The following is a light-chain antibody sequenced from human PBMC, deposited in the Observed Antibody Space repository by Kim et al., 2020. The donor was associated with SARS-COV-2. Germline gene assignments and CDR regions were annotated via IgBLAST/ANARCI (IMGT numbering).Light chain of an antibody. J-gene: IGKJ2*03. CDR2: GAS. Sequence: SQGKRATLSCRASQSVSSNLAWYQQKPGQAPRLLIYGASTRATGIPARFSGSGSGTEFTLTISSLQSEDFAVYYCQQYNNWPPWYSFGQGTKLEI. V-gene: IGKV3-15*01. CDR1: QSVSSN. CDR3: QQYNNWPPWYS.